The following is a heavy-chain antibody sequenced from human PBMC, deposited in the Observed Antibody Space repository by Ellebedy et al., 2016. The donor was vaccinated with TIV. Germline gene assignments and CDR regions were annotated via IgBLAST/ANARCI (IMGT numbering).Heavy chain of an antibody. J-gene: IGHJ4*02. CDR1: GYTFTDYL. CDR2: INSNIGGT. V-gene: IGHV1-2*02. Sequence: ASVKVSCKASGYTFTDYLMNWVRQAPGEGLEWGGWINSNIGGTNYAQKFQGRVTMTRDPSISTAYLELSRLGSDDTAVYYCGRSGYGSGWSFDYWGQGTLVTVSS. D-gene: IGHD6-19*01. CDR3: GRSGYGSGWSFDY.